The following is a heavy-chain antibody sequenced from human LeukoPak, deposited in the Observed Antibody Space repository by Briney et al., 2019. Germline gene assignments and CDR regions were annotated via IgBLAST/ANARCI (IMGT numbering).Heavy chain of an antibody. Sequence: SETLSLTCTVSGGSISSYYWTWIRQPPGKGLEWIGYIYYSGSTNYNPSLKSRVTISEDTSKNQFSLKLSSVTAADTAVYYCARTTEGGYTYDYFYYYHMDVWGKGTTVTISS. CDR1: GGSISSYY. CDR2: IYYSGST. D-gene: IGHD5-18*01. CDR3: ARTTEGGYTYDYFYYYHMDV. J-gene: IGHJ6*03. V-gene: IGHV4-59*01.